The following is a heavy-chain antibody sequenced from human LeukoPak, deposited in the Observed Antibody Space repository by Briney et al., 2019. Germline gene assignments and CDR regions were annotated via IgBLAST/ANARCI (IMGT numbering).Heavy chain of an antibody. CDR1: GFTFSSHS. D-gene: IGHD3-16*01. Sequence: GGSLRLSCAASGFTFSSHSMNWVRQAPGKGLEWVSCISSDSNYILYADSVKGRFTISRDNAENSLYLQLNSLRAEDTAVYYCAKKVGGVYAFDIWGQGTMVTVSS. J-gene: IGHJ3*02. CDR3: AKKVGGVYAFDI. V-gene: IGHV3-21*04. CDR2: ISSDSNYI.